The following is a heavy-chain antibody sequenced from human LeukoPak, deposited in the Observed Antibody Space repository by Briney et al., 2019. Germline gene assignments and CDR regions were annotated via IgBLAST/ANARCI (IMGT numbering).Heavy chain of an antibody. J-gene: IGHJ4*02. D-gene: IGHD3-22*01. CDR1: GFTFSSYE. CDR3: ARSLEGYYASSGPARGFDY. V-gene: IGHV3-48*03. Sequence: SGGSLRLSCAASGFTFSSYEMNWVRQAPGKGLEWVSYISSSGSTIYYADSVKGRFTISRDNAKNSLYLQMNSLRAEDTAVYYCARSLEGYYASSGPARGFDYWGQGTLVTVSS. CDR2: ISSSGSTI.